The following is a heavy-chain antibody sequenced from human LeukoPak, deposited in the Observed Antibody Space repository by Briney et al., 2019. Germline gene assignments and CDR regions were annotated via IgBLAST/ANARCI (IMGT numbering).Heavy chain of an antibody. Sequence: ASVKVSCKASGYTFTSYDINWVRQATGQGLEWMGWMNPNSGNTGYAQKFQGRVTMTRNTSISTAYMELSSLRSEDTAVYYCASSPAGTVVLEFDYWGQGTLVTVSS. CDR3: ASSPAGTVVLEFDY. CDR1: GYTFTSYD. V-gene: IGHV1-8*01. D-gene: IGHD6-13*01. J-gene: IGHJ4*02. CDR2: MNPNSGNT.